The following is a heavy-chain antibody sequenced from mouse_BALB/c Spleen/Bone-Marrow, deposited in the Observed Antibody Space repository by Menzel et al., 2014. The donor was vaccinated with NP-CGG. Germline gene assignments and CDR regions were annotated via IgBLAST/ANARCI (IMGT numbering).Heavy chain of an antibody. CDR3: ASYVYGYYFDY. D-gene: IGHD2-2*01. CDR1: GFNVKDTC. V-gene: IGHV14-3*02. Sequence: DVELQESGAELVKPGASVKLSCTASGFNVKDTCIHWVKQRPEQGLEWIGRIDPANGNTKYDPKFQGKATITADTSSNTAYLQLSSLTSEDTAVYYCASYVYGYYFDYWGQGTTLTVSS. CDR2: IDPANGNT. J-gene: IGHJ2*01.